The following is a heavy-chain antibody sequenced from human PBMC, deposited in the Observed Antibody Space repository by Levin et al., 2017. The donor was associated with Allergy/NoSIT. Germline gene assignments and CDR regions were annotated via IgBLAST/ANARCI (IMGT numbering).Heavy chain of an antibody. CDR1: GFTFSTYA. Sequence: GGSLRLSCAASGFTFSTYAMSWVRQAPGKGLEWVSAISGSGGSTYYADSVKGRFTISRDNSKNTLYLQMNSLRAEDTAVYYCAKGSKLHWWCMEDWGQGTLVTVSS. CDR3: AKGSKLHWWCMED. CDR2: ISGSGGST. D-gene: IGHD2-8*02. V-gene: IGHV3-23*01. J-gene: IGHJ4*02.